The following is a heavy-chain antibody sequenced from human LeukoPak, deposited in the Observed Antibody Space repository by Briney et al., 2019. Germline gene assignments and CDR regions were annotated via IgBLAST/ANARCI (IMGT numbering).Heavy chain of an antibody. Sequence: SETLSLTCAVYGGSFSGYYWSWIRQPPGKGLEWIGEINHSGSTNYNPSLKSRVTISVDTSKNQFSLKLSSVTAADTAVYYCARALGQWLVGWFDPWGQGTLVTVSS. CDR1: GGSFSGYY. V-gene: IGHV4-34*01. CDR3: ARALGQWLVGWFDP. CDR2: INHSGST. J-gene: IGHJ5*02. D-gene: IGHD6-19*01.